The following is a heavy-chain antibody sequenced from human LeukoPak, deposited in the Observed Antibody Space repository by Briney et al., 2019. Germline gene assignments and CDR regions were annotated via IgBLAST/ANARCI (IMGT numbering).Heavy chain of an antibody. CDR3: ARLGSGGSYSGY. J-gene: IGHJ4*02. V-gene: IGHV3-53*01. D-gene: IGHD1-26*01. CDR2: IYSGGST. Sequence: PGGSLRVSCAASGFTVSSNYMSWVRQAPGKGLEWVSVIYSGGSTYYADSVKGRFTISRDNSKNTLYLQMNSLRAEDTAVYYCARLGSGGSYSGYWGQGTLVTVSS. CDR1: GFTVSSNY.